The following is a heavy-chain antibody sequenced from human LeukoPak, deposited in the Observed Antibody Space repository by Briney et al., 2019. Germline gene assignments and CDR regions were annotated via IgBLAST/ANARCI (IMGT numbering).Heavy chain of an antibody. CDR3: STSRPLQSFDC. Sequence: PGRSLRLSCAASGFSFSKYAMHWVRQAPGKGLEWVTFIGYDGSNKYYADSVKGRFTISRDNSKNTLYLQMNSLRAEDTAVYYCSTSRPLQSFDCWGQGTLVTVSS. CDR2: IGYDGSNK. CDR1: GFSFSKYA. V-gene: IGHV3-33*01. D-gene: IGHD4-11*01. J-gene: IGHJ4*02.